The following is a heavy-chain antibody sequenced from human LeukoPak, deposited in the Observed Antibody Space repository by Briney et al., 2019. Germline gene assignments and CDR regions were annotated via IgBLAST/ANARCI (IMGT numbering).Heavy chain of an antibody. D-gene: IGHD6-13*01. Sequence: GRSLRLSCAASGFTLSSYAMHWVREAPGKGLERGAVISYDGSNKYYADSVKGRFTISRDNSKNTLYLQMNSLRAEDTAVYYCARETEQQRSMNWFDPWGQGTLVTVSS. J-gene: IGHJ5*02. CDR1: GFTLSSYA. CDR2: ISYDGSNK. V-gene: IGHV3-30*01. CDR3: ARETEQQRSMNWFDP.